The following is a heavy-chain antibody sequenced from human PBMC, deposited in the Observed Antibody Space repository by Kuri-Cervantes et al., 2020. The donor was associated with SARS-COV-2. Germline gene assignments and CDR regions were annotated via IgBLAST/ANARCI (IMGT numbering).Heavy chain of an antibody. J-gene: IGHJ4*02. CDR2: INTYNGNT. Sequence: ASVKVSCKASGYTFTSYGVSWVRQAPGRGLQWVGSINTYNGNTNYAQILQGRVTMTTDTSMNTAFMELRGLRSFDTAVYYCARSHTLYGGNSSPWDYWGQGTLVTVSS. CDR3: ARSHTLYGGNSSPWDY. CDR1: GYTFTSYG. D-gene: IGHD4-23*01. V-gene: IGHV1-18*01.